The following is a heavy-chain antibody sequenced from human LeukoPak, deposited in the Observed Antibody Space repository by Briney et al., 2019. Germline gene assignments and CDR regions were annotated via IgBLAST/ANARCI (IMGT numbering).Heavy chain of an antibody. Sequence: PGGSLRLSRAASGLTFSTYVMNWVRQAPGKGLEWVSTIGDDTYYADSVKGRITVSRDNSRNTLYLQMNFLGVEDTAVYYCANSEFYVSGKYAGLDNWGQGTLVTVSS. CDR3: ANSEFYVSGKYAGLDN. V-gene: IGHV3-23*01. D-gene: IGHD3-10*01. CDR2: IGDDT. J-gene: IGHJ4*02. CDR1: GLTFSTYV.